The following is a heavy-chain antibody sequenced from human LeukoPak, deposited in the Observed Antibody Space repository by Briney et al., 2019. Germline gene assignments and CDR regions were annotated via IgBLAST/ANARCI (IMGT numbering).Heavy chain of an antibody. Sequence: ASVKVSCKVSGYTLTELSMHWVRQAPGKGLEWMGGFDPEDGETIYAQKFQGRVTMTTDTSTSTAYMELRSLRSDDTAVYYCLIKYNSEYTNEAVAGQPVDYWGQGTLVTVSS. D-gene: IGHD6-19*01. CDR1: GYTLTELS. CDR3: LIKYNSEYTNEAVAGQPVDY. V-gene: IGHV1-24*01. J-gene: IGHJ4*02. CDR2: FDPEDGET.